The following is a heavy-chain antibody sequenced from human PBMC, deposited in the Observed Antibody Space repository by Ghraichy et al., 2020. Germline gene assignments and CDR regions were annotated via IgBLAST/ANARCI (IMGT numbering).Heavy chain of an antibody. CDR2: IYYSGST. J-gene: IGHJ3*02. D-gene: IGHD2-15*01. V-gene: IGHV4-59*01. CDR1: GGSISSYY. CDR3: ASTVVAASLGAFDI. Sequence: ESLNISCTVFGGSISSYYWSWIRQPPGKGLEWIGYIYYSGSTNYNPSLKSRVTISVDTSKNQFSLKLSSVTAADTAVYYCASTVVAASLGAFDIWGQGTMVTVSS.